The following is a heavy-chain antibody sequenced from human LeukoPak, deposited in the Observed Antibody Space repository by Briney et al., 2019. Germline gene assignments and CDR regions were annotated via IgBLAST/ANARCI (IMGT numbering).Heavy chain of an antibody. Sequence: ASVKVSCKASGYTFTGYYMHWVRQAPGQGLEWMGWINPNSGGTNYAQKFQGRVTMTRDTSISTAYMELSRLRSDDTAVYYCARARGLWILLGELSFPLNYWGQGTLVTVSS. J-gene: IGHJ4*02. D-gene: IGHD3-16*02. CDR2: INPNSGGT. CDR3: ARARGLWILLGELSFPLNY. V-gene: IGHV1-2*02. CDR1: GYTFTGYY.